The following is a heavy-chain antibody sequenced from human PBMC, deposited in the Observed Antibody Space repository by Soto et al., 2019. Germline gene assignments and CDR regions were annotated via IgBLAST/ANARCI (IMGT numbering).Heavy chain of an antibody. CDR2: IYYSGST. J-gene: IGHJ6*01. CDR1: GGSISSGGYY. CDR3: ARENGYSGYEYYYYYGMDV. Sequence: SETLSLTCNVSGGSISSGGYYWSWIRQQPGKGLEWIGYIYYSGSTYYNPSLNSRVNISVDTSKNQFSLKLSSVTAADTAVYYCARENGYSGYEYYYYYGMDVWGQGTTVPVSS. D-gene: IGHD5-12*01. V-gene: IGHV4-31*03.